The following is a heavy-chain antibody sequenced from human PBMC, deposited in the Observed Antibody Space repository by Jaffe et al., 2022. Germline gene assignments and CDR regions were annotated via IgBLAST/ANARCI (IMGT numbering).Heavy chain of an antibody. V-gene: IGHV1-69*02. CDR1: GGTFSSYT. CDR2: IIPILGIA. Sequence: QVQLVQSGAEVKKPGSSVKVSCKASGGTFSSYTISWVRQAPGQGLEWMGRIIPILGIANYAQKFQGRVTITADKSTSTAYMELSSLRSEDTAVYYCARVPLGEEWELPGEYYFDYWGQGTLVTVSS. D-gene: IGHD1-26*01. CDR3: ARVPLGEEWELPGEYYFDY. J-gene: IGHJ4*02.